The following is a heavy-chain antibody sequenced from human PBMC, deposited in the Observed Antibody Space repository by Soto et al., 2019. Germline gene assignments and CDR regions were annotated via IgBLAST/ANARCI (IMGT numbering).Heavy chain of an antibody. CDR3: ARHSTNEAFDI. Sequence: PSETLSLTCTVSGGSISSSSYYWGWIRQPPGKGLEWIGSIYYSGSTYYNPSLKSRVTISVDTSKNQFSLKLSSVTAADTAVYYCARHSTNEAFDIWGQGTMVTVSS. V-gene: IGHV4-39*01. D-gene: IGHD2-8*01. CDR1: GGSISSSSYY. J-gene: IGHJ3*02. CDR2: IYYSGST.